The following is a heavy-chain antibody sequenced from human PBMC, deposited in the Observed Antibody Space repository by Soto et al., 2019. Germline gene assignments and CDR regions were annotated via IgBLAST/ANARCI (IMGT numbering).Heavy chain of an antibody. CDR2: INPRNGDT. CDR3: VRGGGVDLVTPTRIVFDY. J-gene: IGHJ4*02. D-gene: IGHD2-21*02. CDR1: GYTFTGNY. Sequence: QVQLVQSGAEVKKPGASVKVSCKVSGYTFTGNYVHWMRQAPGQGPEWMGWINPRNGDTDYAQKFQGRVTITRDTSISTAYMDLSRLTSDDTAIYFCVRGGGVDLVTPTRIVFDYWGQGTLLTVSS. V-gene: IGHV1-2*02.